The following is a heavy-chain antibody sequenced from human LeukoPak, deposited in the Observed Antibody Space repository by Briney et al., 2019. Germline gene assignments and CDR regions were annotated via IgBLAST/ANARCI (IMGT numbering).Heavy chain of an antibody. J-gene: IGHJ4*02. D-gene: IGHD3-10*01. CDR3: ARTSDISGSGSYKD. CDR1: GDSVSSNSAA. CDR2: TYYRSKWYN. V-gene: IGHV6-1*01. Sequence: SQTLSLTCAISGDSVSSNSAAWNWIRQSPSRGLEWRGRTYYRSKWYNDYAVSVKSRITINPDTSKNQFSLQLNSVTPEDTAVYYCARTSDISGSGSYKDWGQGTLVTVSS.